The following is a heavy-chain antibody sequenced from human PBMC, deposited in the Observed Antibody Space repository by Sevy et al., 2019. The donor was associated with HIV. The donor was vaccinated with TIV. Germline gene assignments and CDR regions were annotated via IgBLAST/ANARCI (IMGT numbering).Heavy chain of an antibody. D-gene: IGHD5-12*01. CDR2: IYSDGSNK. Sequence: GGSLRLSCAASGFTFSSYGMHWVRQAPGKGLEWVAIIYSDGSNKYYADSVKGRFTISRDNSKNTIYLQMNGLRAEDTAVYYCARGKHVSGYYGSFDYWGQGALVTVSS. CDR3: ARGKHVSGYYGSFDY. V-gene: IGHV3-33*01. CDR1: GFTFSSYG. J-gene: IGHJ4*02.